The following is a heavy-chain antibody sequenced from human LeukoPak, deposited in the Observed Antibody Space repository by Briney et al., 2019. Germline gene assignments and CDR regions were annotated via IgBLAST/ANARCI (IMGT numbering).Heavy chain of an antibody. CDR2: IYYTGGT. CDR1: GYSISSGYY. Sequence: TSETLSLTCSVSGYSISSGYYWGWIRQPPGRGLEWIGSIYYTGGTLYNPSLKSRVSMSVDTSTNQFSLKLTSVTAADTAVYYCARDRTGRNTAQDDYWGQGTLVTVSS. D-gene: IGHD5-18*01. J-gene: IGHJ4*02. CDR3: ARDRTGRNTAQDDY. V-gene: IGHV4-38-2*02.